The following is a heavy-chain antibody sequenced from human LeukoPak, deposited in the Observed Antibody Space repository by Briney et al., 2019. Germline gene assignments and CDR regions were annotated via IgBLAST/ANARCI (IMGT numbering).Heavy chain of an antibody. J-gene: IGHJ4*02. CDR3: ARHLDCISTSCYGYDY. D-gene: IGHD2-2*01. V-gene: IGHV4-34*01. Sequence: SETLSLTCAVSGGSFSGYYWSWIRQPPGKGLEWIWEINHSGSTNYNPSLKSRVTISVDTSKNQFSLKLSSVTAADTAVYYCARHLDCISTSCYGYDYWGQGTLVTVSS. CDR2: INHSGST. CDR1: GGSFSGYY.